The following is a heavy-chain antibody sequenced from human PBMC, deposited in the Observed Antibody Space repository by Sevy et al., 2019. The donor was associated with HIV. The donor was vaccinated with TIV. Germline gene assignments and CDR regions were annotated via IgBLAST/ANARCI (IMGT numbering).Heavy chain of an antibody. CDR2: TNYSGST. CDR3: AGDRRIRVLGWYPKFDP. Sequence: SETLSLTCTVSGGSVSSGSYYWSWIRQPPGKGLEWIGYTNYSGSTNYNPSLKSRVTISVDTSKNQFSLKLSSVTAAATAVYYCAGDRRIRVLGWYPKFDPWGQGTLVTVSS. V-gene: IGHV4-61*01. J-gene: IGHJ5*02. CDR1: GGSVSSGSYY. D-gene: IGHD3-3*01.